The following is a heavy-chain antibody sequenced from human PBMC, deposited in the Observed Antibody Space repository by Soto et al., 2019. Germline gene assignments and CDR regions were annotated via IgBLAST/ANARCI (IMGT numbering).Heavy chain of an antibody. D-gene: IGHD3-16*01. CDR2: INTYNGNT. CDR3: AMVDVYVTPSPQDV. V-gene: IGHV1-18*01. CDR1: GYTFTRYG. J-gene: IGHJ6*02. Sequence: QVQLVQSGAEVKNPGASVKVSCKASGYTFTRYGIGWARQAPGQGLEWMGWINTYNGNTNYAQNVQGRVTLTTDTYPSTAYMELRSLRSNDTAIYYCAMVDVYVTPSPQDVWGQGTTVIVSS.